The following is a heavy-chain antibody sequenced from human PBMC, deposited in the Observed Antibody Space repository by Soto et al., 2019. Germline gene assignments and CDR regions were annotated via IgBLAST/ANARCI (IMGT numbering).Heavy chain of an antibody. CDR1: GGSISSYY. D-gene: IGHD2-2*02. CDR2: IFYNGNT. Sequence: SETLALTCTVSGGSISSYYWSWIRQPPGKGLEWIGYIFYNGNTNYNPSLKSRVTISVDTSKNQFSLKLSSVTAADTAVYYCARAVRCRSNTCYTSWFDPWGHGTLVTVSS. V-gene: IGHV4-59*01. J-gene: IGHJ5*02. CDR3: ARAVRCRSNTCYTSWFDP.